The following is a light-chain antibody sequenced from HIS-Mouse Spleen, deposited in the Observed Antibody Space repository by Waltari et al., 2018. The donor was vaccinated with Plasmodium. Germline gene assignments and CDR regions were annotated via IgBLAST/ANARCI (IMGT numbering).Light chain of an antibody. CDR1: SSDVGSDNL. Sequence: QSALTQPASVSGSHGQSITISCTGSSSDVGSDNLVSWYQQHPGKAPKLMIYEGSKRPSGVSNRFSGSNSGNTATLTISGTQAMDEADYYCQAWDSSTVVFGGGTKLTVL. CDR3: QAWDSSTVV. CDR2: EGS. J-gene: IGLJ2*01. V-gene: IGLV2-14*02.